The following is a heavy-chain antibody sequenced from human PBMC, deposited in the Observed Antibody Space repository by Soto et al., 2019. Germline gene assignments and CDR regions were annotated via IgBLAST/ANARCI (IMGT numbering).Heavy chain of an antibody. CDR3: ACEVGVVGYYGMYG. Sequence: SETLSLTCAVYGGSFSGYDWTWIRQPPGTGLEWIGEINHSGSTNYNPSLKSRVTISVDTSKNQFSLKLSSVTAADTAVYYCACEVGVVGYYGMYGWGQGSTVTVSS. CDR1: GGSFSGYD. J-gene: IGHJ6*02. V-gene: IGHV4-34*01. D-gene: IGHD2-15*01. CDR2: INHSGST.